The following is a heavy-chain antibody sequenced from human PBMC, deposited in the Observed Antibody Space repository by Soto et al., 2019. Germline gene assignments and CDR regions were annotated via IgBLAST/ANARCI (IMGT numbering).Heavy chain of an antibody. D-gene: IGHD3-3*01. CDR3: ARDNILGILYGGMDV. Sequence: PSETLSLTCTVSAGSISSGDYYGSWIRQPPGKGLEWIGYIYYSGSTYCNPSLKSRVTISVDTSKNQFSLKLSSVTASDTAVYYCARDNILGILYGGMDVWGQGTTVTVSS. V-gene: IGHV4-30-4*01. J-gene: IGHJ6*02. CDR2: IYYSGST. CDR1: AGSISSGDYY.